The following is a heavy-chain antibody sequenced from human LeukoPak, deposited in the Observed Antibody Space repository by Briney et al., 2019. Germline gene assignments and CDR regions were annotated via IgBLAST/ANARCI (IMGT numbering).Heavy chain of an antibody. Sequence: PSETLSLTCSVSGGSISSYYWSWIRQPPGKGLEWIGYIFHTGSTNYNPSLKSRVTISVDTSKNQFSLKMSSVTAADTAVYYCARARDGHINNWFDPWGQGTLVIVSS. CDR1: GGSISSYY. V-gene: IGHV4-59*01. J-gene: IGHJ5*02. D-gene: IGHD5-24*01. CDR2: IFHTGST. CDR3: ARARDGHINNWFDP.